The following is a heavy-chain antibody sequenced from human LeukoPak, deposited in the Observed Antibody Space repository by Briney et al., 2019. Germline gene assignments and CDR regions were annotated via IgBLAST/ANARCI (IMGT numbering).Heavy chain of an antibody. CDR1: GFNFKNYA. Sequence: GGSVRLSCATSGFNFKNYAMNWVRQAPGKGLEWVSTIGGDDQSSFYADSVKGRFTTSRDNSKNTLYLQMNSLRAEDTAVYYCARDPTTIFGGGYFDYWGQGTLVTVSS. D-gene: IGHD3-3*01. J-gene: IGHJ4*02. CDR3: ARDPTTIFGGGYFDY. V-gene: IGHV3-23*01. CDR2: IGGDDQSS.